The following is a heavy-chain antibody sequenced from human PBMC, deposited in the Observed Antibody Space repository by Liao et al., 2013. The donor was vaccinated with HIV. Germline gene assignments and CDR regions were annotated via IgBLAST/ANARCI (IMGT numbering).Heavy chain of an antibody. J-gene: IGHJ4*02. CDR2: IYTSGST. CDR1: GGSISSGSYY. V-gene: IGHV4-61*02. Sequence: QVQLQESGPGLVKPSQTLSLTCTVSGGSISSGSYYWSWIRQPAGKGLEWIGRIYTSGSTNYNPSLKSRVTISVDTSKNQFSLKLSSVTAADTAVYYCARGGRFLERFPLRYWGQGTLVTVSS. CDR3: ARGGRFLERFPLRY. D-gene: IGHD3-3*01.